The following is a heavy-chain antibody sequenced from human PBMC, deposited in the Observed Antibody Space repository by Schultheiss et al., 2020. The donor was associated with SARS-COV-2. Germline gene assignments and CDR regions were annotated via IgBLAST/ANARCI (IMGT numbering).Heavy chain of an antibody. D-gene: IGHD6-13*01. J-gene: IGHJ4*02. CDR3: TTDGYSSSWYYFYY. CDR2: ISYDGSNK. Sequence: GGSLRLSCAASGFTFSSYGMHWVRQAPGKGLEWVAVISYDGSNKYYADSVKGRFTISRDNSKNTLYLQMNSLRAEDTAVYYCTTDGYSSSWYYFYYWGQGTLVTVSS. CDR1: GFTFSSYG. V-gene: IGHV3-30*03.